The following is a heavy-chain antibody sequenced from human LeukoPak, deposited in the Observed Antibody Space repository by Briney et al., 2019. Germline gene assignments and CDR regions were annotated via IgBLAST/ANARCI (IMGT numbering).Heavy chain of an antibody. CDR1: GGSISSYY. V-gene: IGHV4-4*07. CDR2: IYTSGST. D-gene: IGHD2-2*01. J-gene: IGHJ3*02. Sequence: SETLSLTCTVSGGSISSYYWSWIRQPAGKGLEWIGRIYTSGSTNYNPSLKSRVTISVDTSKNQFSLKLSSVTAADTAVYYCARFGGYCSSTSCPSNAFDIWGQGTMVTVSS. CDR3: ARFGGYCSSTSCPSNAFDI.